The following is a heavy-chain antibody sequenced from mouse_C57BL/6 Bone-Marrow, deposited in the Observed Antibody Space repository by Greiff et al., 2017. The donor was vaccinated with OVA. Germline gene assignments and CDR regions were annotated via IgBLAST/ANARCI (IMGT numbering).Heavy chain of an antibody. Sequence: VQLMESGAELARPGASVKLSCKASGYTFTSYGISWVKQRTGQGLEWIGEIYPRSGNTYYNEKFKGKATLTADKASSTAYMELRSLTSEDSAVYFCARVDGYYNYWGQGTTLTVSS. D-gene: IGHD2-3*01. CDR2: IYPRSGNT. V-gene: IGHV1-81*01. J-gene: IGHJ2*01. CDR3: ARVDGYYNY. CDR1: GYTFTSYG.